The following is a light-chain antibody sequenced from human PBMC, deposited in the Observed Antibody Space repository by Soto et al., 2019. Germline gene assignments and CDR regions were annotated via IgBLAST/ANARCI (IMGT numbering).Light chain of an antibody. Sequence: EIVLTQSPGTLSLSPGDRATLSCRASQSVSSSYLAWYQQKPGQAPRLLIYGASSRATGIPDRFSGSGSGTGFTLTISRLEPEDFAVYYCQQYGNSPYTFGQGTKLEIK. CDR2: GAS. CDR1: QSVSSSY. CDR3: QQYGNSPYT. J-gene: IGKJ2*01. V-gene: IGKV3-20*01.